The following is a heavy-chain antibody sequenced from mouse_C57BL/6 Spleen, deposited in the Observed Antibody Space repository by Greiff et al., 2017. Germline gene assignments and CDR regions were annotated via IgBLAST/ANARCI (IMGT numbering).Heavy chain of an antibody. D-gene: IGHD2-4*01. CDR3: ARDSYYDYDGAGY. CDR1: GYSITSGYY. J-gene: IGHJ2*01. Sequence: EVKLVESGPGLVKPSQSLSLTCSVTGYSITSGYYWNWIRQFPGNKLEWMGYISYDGSNNYNPSLKNRISITRDTSKNQFFLKLNSVTTEDTATYYCARDSYYDYDGAGYWGQGTTLTVSS. CDR2: ISYDGSN. V-gene: IGHV3-6*01.